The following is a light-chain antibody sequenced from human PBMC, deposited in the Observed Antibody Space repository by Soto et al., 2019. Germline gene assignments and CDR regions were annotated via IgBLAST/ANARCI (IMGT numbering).Light chain of an antibody. J-gene: IGLJ1*01. V-gene: IGLV2-11*01. CDR2: HVT. Sequence: QSVLTQPRSVSGSPGQSVAISCTGTSSDIGGYNYVSWYQQHPGRAPKLVIYHVTNRPSGVSDRFSGSKSGNTASLTISGLQAEDEADYYCSSYTSSSTYVFGAGTKVTVL. CDR1: SSDIGGYNY. CDR3: SSYTSSSTYV.